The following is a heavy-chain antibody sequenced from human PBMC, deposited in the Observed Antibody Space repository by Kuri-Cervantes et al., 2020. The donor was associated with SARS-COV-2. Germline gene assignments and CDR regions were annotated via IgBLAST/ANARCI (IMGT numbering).Heavy chain of an antibody. CDR3: AKDRFGVHDF. V-gene: IGHV3-30*18. CDR1: GINFSRTD. D-gene: IGHD2-8*01. CDR2: ISYDGRKK. J-gene: IGHJ4*02. Sequence: GESLKISCTASGINFSRTDMHWVRQTPGRGLEWVAVISYDGRKKKCVPSGKGRFTISRDNSQNTLYLQVKSLKSEDTAIYYCAKDRFGVHDFWGQGTLVTVSS.